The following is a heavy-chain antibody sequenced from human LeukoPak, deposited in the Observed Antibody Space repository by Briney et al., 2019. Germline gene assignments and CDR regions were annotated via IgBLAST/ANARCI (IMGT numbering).Heavy chain of an antibody. CDR3: ATHPKSCTRGIFITGKACWFDP. J-gene: IGHJ5*02. CDR1: GGSFSGYY. V-gene: IGHV4-34*01. D-gene: IGHD3-10*01. CDR2: IYYSGTT. Sequence: SETLSLTCAVYGGSFSGYYWGWIRQPPGKGLEWIGRIYYSGTTYYNPSLKSRVTISVDTSRNQFSLKLSSVTAADTAVYYCATHPKSCTRGIFITGKACWFDPWGQGTLVTVSS.